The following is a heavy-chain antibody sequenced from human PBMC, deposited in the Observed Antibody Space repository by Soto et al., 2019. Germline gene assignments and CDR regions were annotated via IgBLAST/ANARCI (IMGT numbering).Heavy chain of an antibody. Sequence: QVQLVQSGAEVKKPGASVKVSCKASGYTFSSYGISWVRQAPGQGLEWMGWISATNGNTNYAQKFQGRVTMTADTYTSTAYMELRSLRYDDTAVYYCARGSYHYDSSGYPTPDYWGQGTLVIVSS. CDR2: ISATNGNT. J-gene: IGHJ4*02. CDR3: ARGSYHYDSSGYPTPDY. CDR1: GYTFSSYG. V-gene: IGHV1-18*01. D-gene: IGHD3-22*01.